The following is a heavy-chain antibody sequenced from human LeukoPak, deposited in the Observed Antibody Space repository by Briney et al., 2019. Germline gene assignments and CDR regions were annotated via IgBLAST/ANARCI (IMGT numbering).Heavy chain of an antibody. J-gene: IGHJ3*01. CDR2: IYYSGST. CDR1: GGSISSGDYY. D-gene: IGHD2-2*01. CDR3: AREGRVVPAAML. V-gene: IGHV4-30-4*01. Sequence: SETLSLTCTVSGGSISSGDYYWSWIRQHPGKGLEWIGYIYYSGSTYYNPSLKSRVTISVDTSKNQFSLKLSSVTAADTAVYYCAREGRVVPAAMLWGQGTMVTVSS.